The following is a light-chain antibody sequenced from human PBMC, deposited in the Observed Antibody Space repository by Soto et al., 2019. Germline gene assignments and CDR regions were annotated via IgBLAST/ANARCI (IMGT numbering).Light chain of an antibody. CDR3: SSHAGSGDPIV. CDR2: DVN. Sequence: QSALTQPPSASGSPGQSVTISCAGTSSDVGGYPFVSWYQQHPGKAPKVLIYDVNKRPSGVPDRFSGSKSGNMASLTVSGLQAEDEADYYCSSHAGSGDPIVFGTGTKVTVL. CDR1: SSDVGGYPF. V-gene: IGLV2-8*01. J-gene: IGLJ1*01.